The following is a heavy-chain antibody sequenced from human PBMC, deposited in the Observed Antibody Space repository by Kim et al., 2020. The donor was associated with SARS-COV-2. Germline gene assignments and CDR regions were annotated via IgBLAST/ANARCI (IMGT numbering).Heavy chain of an antibody. CDR3: ARDSRMIVVVIPFDY. Sequence: ASVKVSCKASGYTFTSYGISWVRQAPGQGLEWMGWISAYNGNTNYAQKLQGRVTMTTDTSTSTAYMELRSLRSDDTAVYYCARDSRMIVVVIPFDYWGQGTLVTVSS. V-gene: IGHV1-18*01. D-gene: IGHD3-22*01. CDR1: GYTFTSYG. CDR2: ISAYNGNT. J-gene: IGHJ4*02.